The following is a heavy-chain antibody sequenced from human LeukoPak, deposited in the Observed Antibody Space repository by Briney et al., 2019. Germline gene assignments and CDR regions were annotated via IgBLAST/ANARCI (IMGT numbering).Heavy chain of an antibody. CDR1: GFTFNRHG. CDR3: ARDGPTTKFDY. J-gene: IGHJ4*02. V-gene: IGHV3-30*02. Sequence: PGGSLRLSXAASGFTFNRHGMHWVRQAPGKGLEWVAFIRYGGYSKYYADSVQGRFTISRDNSKNSLSLQMNSLRPDDTAVYYCARDGPTTKFDYWGQGTLVTVSS. CDR2: IRYGGYSK. D-gene: IGHD1-1*01.